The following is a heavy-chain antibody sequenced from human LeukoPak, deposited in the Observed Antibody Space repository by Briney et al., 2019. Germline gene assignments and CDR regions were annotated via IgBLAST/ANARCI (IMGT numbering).Heavy chain of an antibody. Sequence: GGSLRLSCAASGFTVSSNYMSWVRQAPGKGLEWVSVIYSGGSTYYADSVKGRFTISRDNSKNTLYLQMNSLRAEDTAVYYCARGFDGGSYRPFDYWGQGTLVTVSS. CDR3: ARGFDGGSYRPFDY. D-gene: IGHD1-26*01. CDR1: GFTVSSNY. CDR2: IYSGGST. V-gene: IGHV3-66*01. J-gene: IGHJ4*02.